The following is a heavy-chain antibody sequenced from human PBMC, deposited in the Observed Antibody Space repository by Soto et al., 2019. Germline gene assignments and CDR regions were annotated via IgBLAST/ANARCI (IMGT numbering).Heavy chain of an antibody. V-gene: IGHV3-9*01. CDR1: GFTFDDYG. J-gene: IGHJ4*02. CDR2: ISWNSGSI. D-gene: IGHD7-27*01. CDR3: VKEGNWGFDY. Sequence: EVQLVESGGGLEQPGRSLRLSCAASGFTFDDYGMHWVRQAPGKGLEWVSGISWNSGSIDYADSVKGRFTISRDTAKNSLYLQMNSLRPEDTALYYCVKEGNWGFDYWGQGTLVTVSS.